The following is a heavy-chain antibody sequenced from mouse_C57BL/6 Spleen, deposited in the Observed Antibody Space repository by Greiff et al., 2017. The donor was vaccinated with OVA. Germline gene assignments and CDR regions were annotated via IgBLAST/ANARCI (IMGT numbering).Heavy chain of an antibody. Sequence: EVQRVESGGGLVKPGGSLKLSCAASGFTFSDYGMHWVRQAPEKGLEWVAYISSGSSTIYYADTVKGRFTISRDNAKNTLFLQMTSLRSEDTAMYYCASGGRGGIFFDYWGQGTTLTVSS. CDR3: ASGGRGGIFFDY. J-gene: IGHJ2*01. V-gene: IGHV5-17*01. CDR2: ISSGSSTI. CDR1: GFTFSDYG.